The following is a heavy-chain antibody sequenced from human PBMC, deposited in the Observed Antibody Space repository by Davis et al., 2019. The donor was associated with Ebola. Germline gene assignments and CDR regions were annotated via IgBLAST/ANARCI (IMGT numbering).Heavy chain of an antibody. CDR3: ARGYGDSLFYFYALDV. J-gene: IGHJ6*02. CDR1: GFTVTTNY. D-gene: IGHD4-17*01. V-gene: IGHV3-66*01. Sequence: PGGSLRLSCAASGFTVTTNYMTWVRRAPGKGLEWVSLTYTDGSTYYADSVKGRFTISRDTSWNTLNLQMNSLRADDTAIYYCARGYGDSLFYFYALDVWGQGTTVTVSS. CDR2: TYTDGST.